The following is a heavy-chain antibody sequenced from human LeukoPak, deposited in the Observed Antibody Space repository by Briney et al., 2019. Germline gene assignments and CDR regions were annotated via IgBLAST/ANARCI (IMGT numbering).Heavy chain of an antibody. J-gene: IGHJ4*02. Sequence: GGSLRLSCAASGFTFSNYAMSWVRQAPGKGLEWVSAISGSGGNTYYADSVKGRFTISRDSAKNSLYLQMNSLRAEDTAMYYCARGRGVDYWGQGTLVTVSS. CDR2: ISGSGGNT. CDR3: ARGRGVDY. V-gene: IGHV3-23*01. CDR1: GFTFSNYA.